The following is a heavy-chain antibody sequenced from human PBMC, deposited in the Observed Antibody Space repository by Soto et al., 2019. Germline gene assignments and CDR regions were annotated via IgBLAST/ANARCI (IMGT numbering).Heavy chain of an antibody. CDR2: IYYSGST. CDR1: GGSISSGDYY. CDR3: ARDRDGAGNYFDY. Sequence: QVQLQESGPGLVKPSQTLSFTCTVSGGSISSGDYYWRWIRQPPGKGLEWIGYIYYSGSTYSNPSLKSRVTISVDTAQNPFSLKLSSVTVADTAVYYCARDRDGAGNYFDYWGQGTLVTVSS. V-gene: IGHV4-30-4*01. J-gene: IGHJ4*02. D-gene: IGHD6-19*01.